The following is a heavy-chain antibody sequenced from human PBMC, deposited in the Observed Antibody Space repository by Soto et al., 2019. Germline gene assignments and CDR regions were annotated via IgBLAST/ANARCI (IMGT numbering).Heavy chain of an antibody. J-gene: IGHJ4*02. CDR2: ISYSGST. CDR3: AKAAANIDY. Sequence: QVQLQESGPGLVKPSQTRSLTCTVSGGSISSSGSYWTWIRQHPGKGLEWIGYISYSGSTVYNTSFESRVTISLDTSKNQFSLNLNSVTAADTAMYYCAKAAANIDYWGQGTLVTVSS. CDR1: GGSISSSGSY. V-gene: IGHV4-31*03. D-gene: IGHD2-2*01.